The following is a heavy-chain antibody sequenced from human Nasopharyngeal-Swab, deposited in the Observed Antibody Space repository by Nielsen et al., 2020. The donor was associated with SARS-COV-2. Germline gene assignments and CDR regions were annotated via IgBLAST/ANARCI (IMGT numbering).Heavy chain of an antibody. J-gene: IGHJ4*02. V-gene: IGHV3-30-3*01. CDR3: AREVDSSGLVDY. D-gene: IGHD6-19*01. CDR2: IPYDGSNK. Sequence: LKISCAASGFTFSSYAMHWVRQAPGKGLEWVAVIPYDGSNKYYADSVKGRFTISRDNSKNTLYLQMNSLRAEDTAVYYCAREVDSSGLVDYWGQGTLVTVSS. CDR1: GFTFSSYA.